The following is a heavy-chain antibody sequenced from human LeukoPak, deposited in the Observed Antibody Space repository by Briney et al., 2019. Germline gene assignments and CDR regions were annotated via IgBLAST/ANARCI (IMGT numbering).Heavy chain of an antibody. J-gene: IGHJ4*02. Sequence: SETLSLTCTVCGYSISSGYYWGWIRQPPGKGLEWIGSIYHSGSTYYNPSLKSRVTISVDTSKNQFSLKLSSVTAADTAVYYCARAPDYYGSGSEFDYWGQGTLVTVSS. D-gene: IGHD3-10*01. CDR3: ARAPDYYGSGSEFDY. CDR1: GYSISSGYY. V-gene: IGHV4-38-2*02. CDR2: IYHSGST.